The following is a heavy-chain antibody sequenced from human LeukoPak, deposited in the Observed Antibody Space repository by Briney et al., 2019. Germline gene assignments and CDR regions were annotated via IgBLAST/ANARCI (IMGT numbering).Heavy chain of an antibody. J-gene: IGHJ4*02. Sequence: SETLSLTCSVSGGSISSLYWSWIRQPPGKGLEWIGYIYYTGSTNYNPSLKSRVTMFLDMSKNKFYLRLSSVTAADTAVYYFARHRAYSSSSPFDYWGQGTLVTVSS. V-gene: IGHV4-59*08. CDR1: GGSISSLY. D-gene: IGHD6-6*01. CDR2: IYYTGST. CDR3: ARHRAYSSSSPFDY.